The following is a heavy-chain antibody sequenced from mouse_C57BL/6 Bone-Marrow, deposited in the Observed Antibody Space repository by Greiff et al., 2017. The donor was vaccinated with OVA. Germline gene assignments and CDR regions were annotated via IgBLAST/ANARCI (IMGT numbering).Heavy chain of an antibody. CDR1: GYTFTSYW. Sequence: VQLQPPWAELVRPGSSVKLSCKASGYTFTSYWMHWVKQRPIQGLEWIGNIDPSDSETHYNQKFKDKATLTVDKSSSTAYMQLSSLTSEDSAVYYCARSGGNYEGDDWGQGTSVTVSS. CDR2: IDPSDSET. V-gene: IGHV1-52*01. CDR3: ARSGGNYEGDD. J-gene: IGHJ4*01. D-gene: IGHD2-1*01.